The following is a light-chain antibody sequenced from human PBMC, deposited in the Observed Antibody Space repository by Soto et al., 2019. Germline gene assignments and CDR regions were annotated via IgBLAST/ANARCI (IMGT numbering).Light chain of an antibody. J-gene: IGKJ3*01. CDR1: QSVTSN. CDR2: GAS. Sequence: IVMTQSPATLSVSPGERATLSCRASQSVTSNLAWYQQKPGQAPRLLIYGASTRATGIPARFSGSGSGTEFTLTLSSLQSEDFAVYYCQQYNNWGFTFGPGTKVDIK. V-gene: IGKV3-15*01. CDR3: QQYNNWGFT.